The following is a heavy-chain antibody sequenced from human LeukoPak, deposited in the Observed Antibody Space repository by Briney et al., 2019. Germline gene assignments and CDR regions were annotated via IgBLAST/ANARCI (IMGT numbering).Heavy chain of an antibody. D-gene: IGHD2-15*01. CDR1: GYTFTSYY. CDR2: INPSGGST. V-gene: IGHV1-46*01. Sequence: ASVKVSCKASGYTFTSYYMHWVRQAPGQGLEWMGIINPSGGSTSYAQKFQGRVTMTRDTSTSTVYTELSSLRSEDTAVYYCARDFGASDCSGGSCYSQTFDYWGQGTLVTVSS. CDR3: ARDFGASDCSGGSCYSQTFDY. J-gene: IGHJ4*02.